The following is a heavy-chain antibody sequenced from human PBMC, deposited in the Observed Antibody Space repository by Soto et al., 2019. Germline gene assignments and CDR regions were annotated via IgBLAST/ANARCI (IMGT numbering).Heavy chain of an antibody. J-gene: IGHJ6*02. D-gene: IGHD6-13*01. CDR2: ISSSSSTI. V-gene: IGHV3-48*02. CDR1: GFTFSSYS. CDR3: ARGRYSSSLYGPYYYYGMDV. Sequence: HPGGSLRLSCAASGFTFSSYSMNWVRQAPGKGLEWVSYISSSSSTIYYADSVKGRFTISRDNAKNSLYLQMNSLRDEDTAVYYCARGRYSSSLYGPYYYYGMDVWCQGTTVTVSS.